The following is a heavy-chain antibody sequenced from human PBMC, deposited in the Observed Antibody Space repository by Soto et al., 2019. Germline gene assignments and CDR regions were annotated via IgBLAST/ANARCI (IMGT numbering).Heavy chain of an antibody. CDR1: GFTVSSNY. D-gene: IGHD3-3*01. CDR2: IYSGGST. J-gene: IGHJ4*02. V-gene: IGHV3-66*01. Sequence: GSLRLSCAASGFTVSSNYMSWVRQAPGKGLEWVSLIYSGGSTYYADSVKGRFTISRDNSKNTLYLQMNSLRAEDTAVYYCARGFGVVILNYWGQGTLVTSPQ. CDR3: ARGFGVVILNY.